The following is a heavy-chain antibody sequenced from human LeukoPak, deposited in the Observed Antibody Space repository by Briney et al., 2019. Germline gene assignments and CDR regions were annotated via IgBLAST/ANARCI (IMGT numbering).Heavy chain of an antibody. D-gene: IGHD2-15*01. Sequence: PSETLSLTCTVSGGSISSSSYYWGWVRQPPGKGLEWIGSIYYSGDTYYNPSLKSRVTISVDTSKNHFSLRLSSVTAADTAVYYCASRAHCSGGSCYGNWFDPWGQGTLVTVSS. CDR1: GGSISSSSYY. V-gene: IGHV4-39*07. J-gene: IGHJ5*02. CDR3: ASRAHCSGGSCYGNWFDP. CDR2: IYYSGDT.